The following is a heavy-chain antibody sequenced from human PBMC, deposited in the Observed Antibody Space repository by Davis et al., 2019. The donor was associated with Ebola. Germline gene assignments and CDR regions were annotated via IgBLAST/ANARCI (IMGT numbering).Heavy chain of an antibody. V-gene: IGHV4-59*01. CDR2: IYYSGST. D-gene: IGHD6-19*01. Sequence: SETLSLTCAVYGGSFSGYYWSWIRQPPGKGLEWIGYIYYSGSTNYNPSLKSRVTISRDTSKNQFSLKVNSVAAADTAMYYCARQYSSGWLDYWGQGTLVTVSS. CDR3: ARQYSSGWLDY. J-gene: IGHJ4*02. CDR1: GGSFSGYY.